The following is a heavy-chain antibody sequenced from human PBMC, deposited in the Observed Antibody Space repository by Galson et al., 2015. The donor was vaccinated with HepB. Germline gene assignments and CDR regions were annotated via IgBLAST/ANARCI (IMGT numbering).Heavy chain of an antibody. CDR3: AKVIAAAGTPFYYYYGMDV. CDR1: GYTFTSYD. CDR2: MNPNSGNT. J-gene: IGHJ6*02. D-gene: IGHD6-13*01. Sequence: SVKVSCKASGYTFTSYDINWVRQASGQGLEWMGWMNPNSGNTGYAQKFQGRVTMTRNTSISTAYMELSSLRSEDTAVYYCAKVIAAAGTPFYYYYGMDVWGQGTTVTVSS. V-gene: IGHV1-8*01.